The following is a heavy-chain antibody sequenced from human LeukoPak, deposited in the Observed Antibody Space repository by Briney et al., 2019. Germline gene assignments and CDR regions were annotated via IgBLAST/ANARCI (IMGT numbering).Heavy chain of an antibody. CDR3: ARVVPYDFWSGYYMAHYYYGMDV. Sequence: ASVKVSCKASGYTFTNYDINWVRQATGQGLEWLGWMSASSGNTGYAQKFQGRVSMTRATSISTAYLELSSLRSEDAAVYYCARVVPYDFWSGYYMAHYYYGMDVWGQGTTVTVSS. CDR2: MSASSGNT. D-gene: IGHD3-3*01. J-gene: IGHJ6*02. CDR1: GYTFTNYD. V-gene: IGHV1-8*01.